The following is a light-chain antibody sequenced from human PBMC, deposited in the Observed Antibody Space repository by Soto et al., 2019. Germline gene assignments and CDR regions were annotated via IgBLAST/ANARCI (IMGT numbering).Light chain of an antibody. CDR1: QTISSW. Sequence: DIQMTQSPSTLSGSVGDRVTITCRASQTISSWLAWYQQKPGKAPKLLIYKASTLKSGVPSRFSGCGSGTEFTLTISSLQPDDFATYYCQHYNSHSEAFGQGTKVELK. CDR3: QHYNSHSEA. CDR2: KAS. V-gene: IGKV1-5*03. J-gene: IGKJ1*01.